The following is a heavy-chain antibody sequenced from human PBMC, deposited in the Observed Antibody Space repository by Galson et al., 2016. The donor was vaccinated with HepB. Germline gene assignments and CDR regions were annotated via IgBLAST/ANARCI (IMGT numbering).Heavy chain of an antibody. J-gene: IGHJ4*02. CDR3: ARESTIFGVVTLGDYFDY. Sequence: SLRLSCAGSGFTFGDHAMHWVRQAPGKGLEWVSGINWNSGSVGYAGSVKGRFTVSRDNAKNSLFLEMNSLRTEDTAWYYCARESTIFGVVTLGDYFDYWGQGTLVTVSS. D-gene: IGHD3-3*01. CDR1: GFTFGDHA. CDR2: INWNSGSV. V-gene: IGHV3-9*01.